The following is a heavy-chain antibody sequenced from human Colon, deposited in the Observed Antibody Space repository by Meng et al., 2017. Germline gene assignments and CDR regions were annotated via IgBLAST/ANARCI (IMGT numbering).Heavy chain of an antibody. CDR1: IGSINSADYY. CDR3: ARNPVIPDARTFDF. CDR2: IHSSGNT. D-gene: IGHD2-2*01. V-gene: IGHV4-30-4*01. Sequence: QVQLQESGPGLVKPSQTLSLSCPISIGSINSADYYWNWIRQPPGKGPEWLGYIHSSGNTYYTPSLKSRLAMSLDTSKNQFSLRLTSVTAADTAVYYCARNPVIPDARTFDFWGQGALVTVSS. J-gene: IGHJ4*02.